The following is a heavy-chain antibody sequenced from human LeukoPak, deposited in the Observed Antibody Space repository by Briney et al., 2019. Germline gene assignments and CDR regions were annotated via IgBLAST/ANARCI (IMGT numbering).Heavy chain of an antibody. D-gene: IGHD6-6*01. Sequence: PSETLSLTCTVSGGSISSSSYYWGWIRQPPGKGLEWIGSIYYSGSTYYNPSLKSRVTISVDTSKNQFSLKLSSVTAADTAVYYCARDVRQLAVWYFDLWGRGTLVTVSS. J-gene: IGHJ2*01. CDR3: ARDVRQLAVWYFDL. V-gene: IGHV4-39*07. CDR1: GGSISSSSYY. CDR2: IYYSGST.